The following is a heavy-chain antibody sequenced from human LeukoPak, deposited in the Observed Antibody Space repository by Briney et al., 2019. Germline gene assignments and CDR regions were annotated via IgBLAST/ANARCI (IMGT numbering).Heavy chain of an antibody. J-gene: IGHJ4*02. CDR1: GGTFSIYT. D-gene: IGHD3-22*01. V-gene: IGHV1-69*02. CDR2: IIPILGVA. CDR3: AGGAGITLIAADF. Sequence: ASVKVSFKSAGGTFSIYTVCWGRRAPGQRGKWMGRIIPILGVAKYAQKFQGRVTISAAKSTNTAYMELSSLRSEDTAVYYCAGGAGITLIAADFWGQGTLVTVSS.